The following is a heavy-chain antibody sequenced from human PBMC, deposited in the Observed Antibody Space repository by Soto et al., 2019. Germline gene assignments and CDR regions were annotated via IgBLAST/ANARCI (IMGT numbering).Heavy chain of an antibody. CDR3: ARASSGYSSSRYYYYYGMDV. D-gene: IGHD6-6*01. CDR1: GFTFSSYG. CDR2: IWYDGSNK. V-gene: IGHV3-33*01. Sequence: QVQLVESGAGVVQPGRSLRLSCAASGFTFSSYGMHWVRQAPGKGLEWVAVIWYDGSNKYYADSVKGRFTISRDNSKNTLYLQMNSLRAEDTAVYYCARASSGYSSSRYYYYYGMDVWGQGTTVTVSS. J-gene: IGHJ6*02.